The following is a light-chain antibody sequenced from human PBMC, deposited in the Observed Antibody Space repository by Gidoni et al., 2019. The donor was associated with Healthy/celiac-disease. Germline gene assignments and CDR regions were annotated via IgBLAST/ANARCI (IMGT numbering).Light chain of an antibody. Sequence: AIRMTQPPFSLSASVGDRVPIICWASQDISSYLAWYQQKPAKAPKLFIYYASSMQSGVPSMCIGSRSGTDYSLPISSLQQEDFATYYCQQYNNTPPITFXQXTRLEIK. V-gene: IGKV1D-43*01. CDR1: QDISSY. CDR3: QQYNNTPPIT. CDR2: YAS. J-gene: IGKJ5*01.